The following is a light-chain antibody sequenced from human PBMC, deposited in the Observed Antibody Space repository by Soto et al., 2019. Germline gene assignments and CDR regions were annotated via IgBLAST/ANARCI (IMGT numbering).Light chain of an antibody. CDR1: QYVSSF. J-gene: IGKJ1*01. CDR3: QQRYNWPPT. Sequence: EIVLTQSPATLSLSPGERATLSCRASQYVSSFLAWCQQKAGQAPRLLIYDASHRATGIPARFSGSGSGTDFTLTINSLEPEDFALYYCQQRYNWPPTFGQGTKV. V-gene: IGKV3-11*01. CDR2: DAS.